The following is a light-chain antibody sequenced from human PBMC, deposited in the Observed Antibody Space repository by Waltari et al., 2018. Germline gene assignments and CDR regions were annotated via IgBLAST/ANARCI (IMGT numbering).Light chain of an antibody. CDR3: QTGGHGTWV. CDR1: SGHITNV. CDR2: INSDGSH. Sequence: QLALTQSPSASASLGASVKLTCTLDSGHITNVVAWHQQHPERGPRSLMKINSDGSHSKGDEIPDRFSGSSSGAERYRTISSVQSDDEADYYCQTGGHGTWVFGGGTKLTVL. V-gene: IGLV4-69*01. J-gene: IGLJ3*02.